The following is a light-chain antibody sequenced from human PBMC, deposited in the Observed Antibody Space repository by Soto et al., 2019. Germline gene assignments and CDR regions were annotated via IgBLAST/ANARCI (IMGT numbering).Light chain of an antibody. CDR3: GTGDDSLDGNYV. Sequence: QSVLTQPPSVSAAPGQKVTISCSGSSSNIGDNYVSWYQHLPGTAPKLVVYDNDRRPSGIPGRCSGSKSGTSATLVITGLQTGDEADYYCGTGDDSLDGNYVFGTGTKVTVL. V-gene: IGLV1-51*01. J-gene: IGLJ1*01. CDR1: SSNIGDNY. CDR2: DND.